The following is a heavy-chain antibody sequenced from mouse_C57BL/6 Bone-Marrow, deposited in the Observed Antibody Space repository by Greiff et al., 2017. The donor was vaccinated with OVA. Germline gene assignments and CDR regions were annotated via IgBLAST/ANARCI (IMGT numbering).Heavy chain of an antibody. CDR2: INPYNGGT. Sequence: EVQLQQSGPVLVKPGASVKMSCKASGYTFTDYYMNWVKQSHGKSLEWIGVINPYNGGTSYNQKFKGKATLTVDKSSSTAYMELNSLTSEDSAVYYCARGGITTVVGYWGQGTTLTVSS. CDR3: ARGGITTVVGY. CDR1: GYTFTDYY. V-gene: IGHV1-19*01. J-gene: IGHJ2*01. D-gene: IGHD1-1*01.